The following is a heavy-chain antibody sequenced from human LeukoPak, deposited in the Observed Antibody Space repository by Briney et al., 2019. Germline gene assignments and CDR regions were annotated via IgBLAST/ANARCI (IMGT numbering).Heavy chain of an antibody. CDR3: ARGLDGSFDY. D-gene: IGHD1-14*01. J-gene: IGHJ4*02. Sequence: GRSLRLSCAASGFTFSSFAMHWVRQAPGKGLEWVAVIWYDGSNKYYADSVKGRFTISRDNSKNTLYLQMNSLRDEDTAVYYCARGLDGSFDYWGLGTLVTVSS. CDR2: IWYDGSNK. V-gene: IGHV3-33*01. CDR1: GFTFSSFA.